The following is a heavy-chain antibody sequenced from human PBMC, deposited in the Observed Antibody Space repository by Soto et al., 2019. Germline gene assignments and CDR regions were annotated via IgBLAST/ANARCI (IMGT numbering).Heavy chain of an antibody. J-gene: IGHJ6*02. Sequence: QVQLVESGGGVVQPGRSLRLSCAASGFTFSSYGMHWVRQAPGEGLEWVAVISYDGSNKYYADSVKGRFTISRDNSKNTLYLQMNSLRAEDTAVYYCAKDWGGSYYYGMDVWGQGTTVTVSS. D-gene: IGHD2-21*01. CDR2: ISYDGSNK. CDR1: GFTFSSYG. CDR3: AKDWGGSYYYGMDV. V-gene: IGHV3-30*18.